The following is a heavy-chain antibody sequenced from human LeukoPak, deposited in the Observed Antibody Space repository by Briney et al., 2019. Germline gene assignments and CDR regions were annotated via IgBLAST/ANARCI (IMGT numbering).Heavy chain of an antibody. CDR1: GGSISSYY. CDR2: IYYSGST. CDR3: ARDRGSTSCYDY. D-gene: IGHD2-2*01. J-gene: IGHJ4*02. V-gene: IGHV4-59*01. Sequence: PSETLSLTCTVSGGSISSYYWSWIRQPPGKGLEWIGYIYYSGSTNYNPSLKSRVTISVDTSKNQFSLKLSSVTAADTAVYYCARDRGSTSCYDYWGQGTLVTVSS.